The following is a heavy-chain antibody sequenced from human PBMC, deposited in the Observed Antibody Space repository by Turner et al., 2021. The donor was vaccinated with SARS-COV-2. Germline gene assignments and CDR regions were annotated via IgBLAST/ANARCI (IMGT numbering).Heavy chain of an antibody. CDR1: GGSFSGFY. D-gene: IGHD1-26*01. Sequence: QAQLQQWGAGLLKTSETLSLTCDVHGGSFSGFYWTWIRQSPGKGLELIGEINGSGSTPYHPSLKSRLTISVDTSKNQFSLKLTSVTAADTAVYYCARAKGPSLYRSYYNPTFFDPWGQGILVTVSS. J-gene: IGHJ5*02. CDR3: ARAKGPSLYRSYYNPTFFDP. CDR2: INGSGST. V-gene: IGHV4-34*01.